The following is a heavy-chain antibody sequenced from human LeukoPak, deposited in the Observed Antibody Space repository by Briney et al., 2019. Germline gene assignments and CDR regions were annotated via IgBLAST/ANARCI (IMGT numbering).Heavy chain of an antibody. V-gene: IGHV4-59*01. CDR2: IYYTGST. CDR3: ARGGTYNDILSFDP. Sequence: KSSETLSLTCTVSGGSISYYYWTWIRQSPGKGQEWIGQIYYTGSTYYNPSLKRRVTISVDTSRNQFSLNLTSVAAADTAVYYCARGGTYNDILSFDPWGQGTLVTVSS. J-gene: IGHJ5*02. D-gene: IGHD3-9*01. CDR1: GGSISYYY.